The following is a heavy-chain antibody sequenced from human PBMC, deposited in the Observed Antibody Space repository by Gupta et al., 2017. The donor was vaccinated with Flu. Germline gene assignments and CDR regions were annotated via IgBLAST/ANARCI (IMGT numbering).Heavy chain of an antibody. V-gene: IGHV4-39*01. D-gene: IGHD3-3*01. CDR3: ARQTKPDYITIFGISGISWFDP. CDR1: GGSISSSSYY. J-gene: IGHJ5*02. CDR2: IYYSGST. Sequence: QLQLQESGPGLVKPSETLSLTCTVSGGSISSSSYYWGWIRQPPGTGLEWIGSIYYSGSTYYNPSLKSRVTISVDTSKNQFSLKLSSVTAADTAVYYCARQTKPDYITIFGISGISWFDPWGQGTLVTVSS.